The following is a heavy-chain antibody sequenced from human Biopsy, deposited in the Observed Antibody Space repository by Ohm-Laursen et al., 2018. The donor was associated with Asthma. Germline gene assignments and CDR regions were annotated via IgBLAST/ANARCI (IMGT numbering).Heavy chain of an antibody. Sequence: SLRLSRTASGFDFSGYTMNWVRQAPGKGLEWVSSISGLSRYKYYSDSLRGRVTISRDNAKSSLHLQMSSLRAEDTAVYFCARDFTIGSGSPFHFWGPGTLVTVSS. D-gene: IGHD3-10*01. J-gene: IGHJ4*01. CDR2: ISGLSRYK. V-gene: IGHV3-21*01. CDR3: ARDFTIGSGSPFHF. CDR1: GFDFSGYT.